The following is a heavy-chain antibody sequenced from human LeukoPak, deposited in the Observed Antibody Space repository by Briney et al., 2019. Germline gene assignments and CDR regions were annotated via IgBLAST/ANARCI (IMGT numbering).Heavy chain of an antibody. J-gene: IGHJ4*02. D-gene: IGHD5-18*01. Sequence: GASLKISCKGSGYRFTSYWIGWVRPMPGKGLEWMGIIYPGDSDTRYSPSFQGQVTISADKSISTAYLQWSSLKASDTAMYYCARPHVDTAMVIAYWGQGTLVTVSS. V-gene: IGHV5-51*01. CDR1: GYRFTSYW. CDR2: IYPGDSDT. CDR3: ARPHVDTAMVIAY.